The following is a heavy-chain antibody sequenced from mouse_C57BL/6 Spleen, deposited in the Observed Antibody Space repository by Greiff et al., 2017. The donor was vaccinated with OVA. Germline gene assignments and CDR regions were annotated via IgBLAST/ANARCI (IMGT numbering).Heavy chain of an antibody. CDR3: ARDTTVVATRYFDD. J-gene: IGHJ1*03. V-gene: IGHV1-80*01. D-gene: IGHD1-1*01. CDR2: IYPGDGDT. Sequence: QVHVKQSGAELVKPGASVKISCKASGYAFSSYWMNWVKQRPGKGLEWIGQIYPGDGDTNYNGKFKGKATLTADKSSSTAYMQLSSLTSEDSAVYFCARDTTVVATRYFDDWGTGTTVTVSS. CDR1: GYAFSSYW.